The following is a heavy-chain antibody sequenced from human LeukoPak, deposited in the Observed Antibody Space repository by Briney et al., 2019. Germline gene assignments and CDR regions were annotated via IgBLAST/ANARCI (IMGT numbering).Heavy chain of an antibody. CDR2: ISYDGSDT. J-gene: IGHJ1*01. CDR3: AKGVIVVATYFQY. Sequence: GRSLRLSCAASGFTFSSYGMHWVRQAPGKGLEWVAVISYDGSDTYYADSVKGRFTISRDNSKNTLYLQMNSLRAEDTAVYYCAKGVIVVATYFQYWGQGTLVTVSS. V-gene: IGHV3-30*18. D-gene: IGHD1-26*01. CDR1: GFTFSSYG.